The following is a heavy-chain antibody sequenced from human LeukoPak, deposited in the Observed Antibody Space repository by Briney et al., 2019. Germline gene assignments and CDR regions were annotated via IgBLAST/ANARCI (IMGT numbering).Heavy chain of an antibody. CDR1: GFTFSSYA. V-gene: IGHV3-23*01. Sequence: GGSLRLSCAASGFTFSSYAMSWVRQAPGKGLEWVSAISGSGGSTYYADSVKGRFTISRDNSKNTLYLQMNSLKTEDTAVYYCTTDLGDYVWGSYRDNDYWGQGTLVTASS. CDR2: ISGSGGST. CDR3: TTDLGDYVWGSYRDNDY. J-gene: IGHJ4*02. D-gene: IGHD3-16*02.